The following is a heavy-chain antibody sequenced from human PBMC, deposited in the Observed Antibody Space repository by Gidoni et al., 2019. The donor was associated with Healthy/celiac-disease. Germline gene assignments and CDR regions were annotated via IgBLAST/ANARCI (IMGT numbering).Heavy chain of an antibody. J-gene: IGHJ3*02. V-gene: IGHV5-51*03. CDR3: ASQSIAAPRGLGDAFDI. D-gene: IGHD6-6*01. Sequence: EVQLVQSGAEVKKPGESLKISCKGSGYSFTRYWIGWVRQMPGKGLEWMGIIYPGDSDTRYSPSFQGQVTISADKSISTAYLQWSSLKASDTAMYYCASQSIAAPRGLGDAFDIWGQGTMVTVSS. CDR1: GYSFTRYW. CDR2: IYPGDSDT.